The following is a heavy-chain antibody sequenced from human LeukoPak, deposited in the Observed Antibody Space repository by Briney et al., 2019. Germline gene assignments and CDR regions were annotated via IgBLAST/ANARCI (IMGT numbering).Heavy chain of an antibody. CDR3: ARVRIAAADIPDY. CDR1: GFPFSSYG. D-gene: IGHD6-13*01. CDR2: ISSSSSYI. J-gene: IGHJ4*02. V-gene: IGHV3-21*01. Sequence: GESLRLSCDASGFPFSSYGMTWVRQAPGKGLEWVSSISSSSSYIYYADSVKGRFTISRDNAKNSLYLQMNSLRAEDTAVYYCARVRIAAADIPDYWGQGTLVTVSS.